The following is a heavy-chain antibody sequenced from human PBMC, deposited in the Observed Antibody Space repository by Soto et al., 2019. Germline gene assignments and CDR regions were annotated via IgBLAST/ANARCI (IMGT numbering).Heavy chain of an antibody. J-gene: IGHJ4*02. CDR3: ARETRIAAADY. Sequence: QVQLVPSGAEVKKPGASVKVSCKASGYTFTSYGISWVRQAPGQGLEWMGWISAYNGNTNYAQKLQGRVTITTDTTTSTDYREQRRLRSGDTGVYYCARETRIAAADYGGQGTLVTVSS. CDR2: ISAYNGNT. V-gene: IGHV1-18*01. D-gene: IGHD6-13*01. CDR1: GYTFTSYG.